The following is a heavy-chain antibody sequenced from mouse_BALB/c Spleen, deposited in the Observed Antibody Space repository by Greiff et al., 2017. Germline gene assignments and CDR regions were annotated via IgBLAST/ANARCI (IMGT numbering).Heavy chain of an antibody. CDR2: IRNKANGYTT. CDR1: GFTFTDYY. D-gene: IGHD4-1*01. CDR3: ARANWDALSYWYFDV. J-gene: IGHJ1*01. V-gene: IGHV7-3*02. Sequence: EVMLVESGGGLVQPGGSLRLSCATSGFTFTDYYMSWVRQPPGKALEWLGFIRNKANGYTTEYSASVKGRFTISRDNSQSILYLQMNTLRAEDSATYYCARANWDALSYWYFDVWGAGTTVTVSS.